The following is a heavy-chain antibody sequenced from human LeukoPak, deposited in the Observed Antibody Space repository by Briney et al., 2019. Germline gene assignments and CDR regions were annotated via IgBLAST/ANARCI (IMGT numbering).Heavy chain of an antibody. CDR2: IIPIFGTA. CDR3: ARPDSGGYFLFDS. Sequence: WASVKVSCKASGGTFSSYAISWVRQAPGQGLEWMGGIIPIFGTADYAQKFQGRVTITADESTSTAYMELRSLRSDDTAVYYCARPDSGGYFLFDSWGQGTLVTVSS. D-gene: IGHD3-22*01. CDR1: GGTFSSYA. V-gene: IGHV1-69*13. J-gene: IGHJ4*02.